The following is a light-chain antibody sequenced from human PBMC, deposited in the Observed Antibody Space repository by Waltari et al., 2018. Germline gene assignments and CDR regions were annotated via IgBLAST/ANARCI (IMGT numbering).Light chain of an antibody. CDR1: KNILYTSNNKNY. CDR3: QQYFTTPLT. V-gene: IGKV4-1*01. J-gene: IGKJ4*01. CDR2: WAS. Sequence: DIVMTQSPDSLVVFLGERATINCKSSKNILYTSNNKNYLAWYQQKPGQPPKLLIFWASTRESGVPDRFSGSGSGTDFTLTISGLQAEDVAVYYCQQYFTTPLTFGGGTKVEI.